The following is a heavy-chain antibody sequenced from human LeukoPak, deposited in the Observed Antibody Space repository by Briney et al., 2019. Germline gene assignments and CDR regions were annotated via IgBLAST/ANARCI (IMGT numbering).Heavy chain of an antibody. CDR2: IDPNSGGA. Sequence: GASVKVSCKASGYTFTGYYMHWVRQAPGQGLEWMGRIDPNSGGANYAQKFQGRVTMTRDTSIITAYVELSRLRSDDTAVYYCARGRSRWGHAFDIWGQGTMVTVSS. V-gene: IGHV1-2*06. D-gene: IGHD7-27*01. J-gene: IGHJ3*02. CDR1: GYTFTGYY. CDR3: ARGRSRWGHAFDI.